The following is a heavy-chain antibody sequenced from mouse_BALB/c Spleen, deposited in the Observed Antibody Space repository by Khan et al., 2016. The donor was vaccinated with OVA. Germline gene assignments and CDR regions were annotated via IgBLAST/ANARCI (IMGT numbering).Heavy chain of an antibody. Sequence: EVELVESGGGLVKPGGSLKLSCEASGFTFSNYGVAWVRQTPEKRLEWIASISSGDTTYYPYCVKSRFTFSRDSARTVLYLQIRSLRSEDTAVYYCARDSWFAYWGQGTLVTVSA. V-gene: IGHV5-6-5*01. CDR3: ARDSWFAY. CDR1: GFTFSNYG. J-gene: IGHJ3*01. CDR2: ISSGDTT.